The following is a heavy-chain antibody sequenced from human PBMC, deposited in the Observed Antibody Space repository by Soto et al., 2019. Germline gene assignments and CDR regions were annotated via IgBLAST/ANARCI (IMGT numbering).Heavy chain of an antibody. J-gene: IGHJ4*02. CDR2: IYYSGST. Sequence: QVQLQESGPGLVKPSQTLSLTCTVSGGSISSGGYYWSWIRQHPGKGLEWIGYIYYSGSTYYNPSLKRRVTISVDTSKNQFSLQLSSVTAADTAVYYCARLKDYGDYERHFDYWGQGTLVTVSS. CDR3: ARLKDYGDYERHFDY. V-gene: IGHV4-31*03. CDR1: GGSISSGGYY. D-gene: IGHD4-17*01.